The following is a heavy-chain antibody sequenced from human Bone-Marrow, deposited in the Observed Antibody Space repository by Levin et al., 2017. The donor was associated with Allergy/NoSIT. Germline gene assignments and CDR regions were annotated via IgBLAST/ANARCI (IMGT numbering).Heavy chain of an antibody. J-gene: IGHJ6*02. CDR3: ARDPPNFGCWRAIGSSETNHYHAMDV. CDR2: MNPESGNT. Sequence: ASVKVSCKASGYTFTNYDINWVRQAPGQGLEWMGWMNPESGNTGNAQKFQGRINMTRNTSINTAYMELSGLTSEDTAVYFFARDPPNFGCWRAIGSSETNHYHAMDVWGQGTTVTVSS. CDR1: GYTFTNYD. D-gene: IGHD1-14*01. V-gene: IGHV1-8*01.